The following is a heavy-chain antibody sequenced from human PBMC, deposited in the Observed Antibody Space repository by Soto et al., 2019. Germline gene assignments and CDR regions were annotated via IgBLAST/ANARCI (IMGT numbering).Heavy chain of an antibody. CDR3: ARTPPPPNCISASCYAGDYYYYGMDV. CDR2: IDWDDDK. J-gene: IGHJ6*02. V-gene: IGHV2-70*11. CDR1: GFSLTTSGMC. Sequence: SGPTLVNPTQTLTLTCTFSGFSLTTSGMCVSWIRQPPGKALEWLARIDWDDDKYYNTSLKTRLTISKDTSKNQVVLTMTSMDPVDTATYYCARTPPPPNCISASCYAGDYYYYGMDVWGQGTTVTVSS. D-gene: IGHD2-2*01.